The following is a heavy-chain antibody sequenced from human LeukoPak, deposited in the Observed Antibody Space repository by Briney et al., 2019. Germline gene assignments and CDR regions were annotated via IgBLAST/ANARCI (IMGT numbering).Heavy chain of an antibody. CDR2: INTNTGNP. V-gene: IGHV7-4-1*02. CDR3: ARSRPLIQYSNWFDP. D-gene: IGHD4-11*01. J-gene: IGHJ5*02. CDR1: GYTFTSYV. Sequence: WASVKVSCKASGYTFTSYVMNWVRQAPGQGLEWMGWINTNTGNPTYAQGFTGRFVFSLDTSVSTAYLQISSLKAEDTAVYYCARSRPLIQYSNWFDPWGQGTLVTVSS.